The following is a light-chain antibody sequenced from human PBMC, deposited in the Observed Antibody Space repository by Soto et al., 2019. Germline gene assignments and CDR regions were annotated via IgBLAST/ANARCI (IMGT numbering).Light chain of an antibody. Sequence: DIVMTQSPLSLSVTPGEPASISCRSSQSLLQDNGYNYLDWYLQKPGQSPQLLIYLGSSRASGVPDRVSGSGSGTDFTLKIGRVEAEDVGIYYCMQGLQSTITFGQGTRLEIK. CDR3: MQGLQSTIT. V-gene: IGKV2-28*01. CDR1: QSLLQDNGYNY. CDR2: LGS. J-gene: IGKJ5*01.